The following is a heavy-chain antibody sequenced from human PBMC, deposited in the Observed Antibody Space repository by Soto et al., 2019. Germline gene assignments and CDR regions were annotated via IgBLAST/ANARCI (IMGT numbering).Heavy chain of an antibody. CDR1: RFTFSDFA. Sequence: LESGGGLVQPGGSLTLSCAASRFTFSDFAMNWVRQAPGKGLEWVSSIGGGADDTYYADSVKGRFTISRDNSKNMLYLQMDSLRDEDTAVYFCAKDAVSSDAKWDWFDSWGQGTLVIVSS. D-gene: IGHD1-26*01. J-gene: IGHJ5*01. V-gene: IGHV3-23*01. CDR3: AKDAVSSDAKWDWFDS. CDR2: IGGGADDT.